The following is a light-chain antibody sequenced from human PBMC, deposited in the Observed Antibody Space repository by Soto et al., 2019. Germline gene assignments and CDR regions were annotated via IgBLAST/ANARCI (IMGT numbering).Light chain of an antibody. CDR3: QQYNNWPGT. CDR1: QMVSSN. Sequence: EIVMTQSPATLSVSPGEGATLSCRADQMVSSNLAWYLQRPGQAPRLLIYGASTRASGIPDRFSGSGSGTDFTLTISSLQSEDFAVYYCQQYNNWPGTFGQGTKVEIK. CDR2: GAS. V-gene: IGKV3-15*01. J-gene: IGKJ1*01.